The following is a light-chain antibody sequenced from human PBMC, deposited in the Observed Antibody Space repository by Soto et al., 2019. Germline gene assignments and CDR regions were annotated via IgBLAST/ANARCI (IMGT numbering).Light chain of an antibody. J-gene: IGKJ4*01. CDR1: QSISSW. Sequence: DIPMTQSPSTLSVSVGDRVTITCRASQSISSWLAWYQQKPGKAPKLLISKASTLQSGVPSRFSGSGSGTEFTLTIDSLQTDDFATYYCQHYNNLPPTFGGGTKVEI. CDR2: KAS. V-gene: IGKV1-5*03. CDR3: QHYNNLPPT.